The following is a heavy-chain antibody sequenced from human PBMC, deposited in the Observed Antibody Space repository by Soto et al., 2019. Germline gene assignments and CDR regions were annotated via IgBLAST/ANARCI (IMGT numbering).Heavy chain of an antibody. CDR1: GGTFSSYV. CDR3: ARDKSPLYFGSSYGMDV. Sequence: QVLLVQSGAELKKPGSSVKVSCKASGGTFSSYVTSWVRQAPGQGLEWLGGISPMFGTPNYAQKFQDRITITADESTRTSYKELSSLKSEDTAVYYCARDKSPLYFGSSYGMDVWGQGTTVTVSS. J-gene: IGHJ6*02. D-gene: IGHD3-10*01. V-gene: IGHV1-69*01. CDR2: ISPMFGTP.